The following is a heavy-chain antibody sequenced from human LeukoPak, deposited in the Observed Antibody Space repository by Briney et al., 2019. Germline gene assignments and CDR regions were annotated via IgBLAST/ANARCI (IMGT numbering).Heavy chain of an antibody. CDR1: GFTFSTYG. J-gene: IGHJ3*02. Sequence: PGGSLRLSCAASGFTFSTYGMHWVRHATGKGLEWVSGIGSAGDTYYSGSVKGRFTISRENAKNSFYLQMNSLRAEDTAVYFCAKSYSTDYVNDAFDMWGQGTTVTVS. V-gene: IGHV3-13*01. CDR2: IGSAGDT. CDR3: AKSYSTDYVNDAFDM. D-gene: IGHD2/OR15-2a*01.